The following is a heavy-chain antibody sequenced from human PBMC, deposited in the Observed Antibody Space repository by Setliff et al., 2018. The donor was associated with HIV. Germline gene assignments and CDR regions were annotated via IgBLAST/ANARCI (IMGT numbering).Heavy chain of an antibody. CDR2: IIPIFGTS. CDR3: ATGPTMVTSKGFWFFDL. V-gene: IGHV1-69*06. J-gene: IGHJ2*01. D-gene: IGHD4-17*01. CDR1: GGTFSSYG. Sequence: SVKVSCKASGGTFSSYGINWVRQAPGQGLEWMGRIIPIFGTSNYAQKFQGRVTITADTSTSTAYMELSSLTSEDTAVYYCATGPTMVTSKGFWFFDLWGRGTLVTSPQ.